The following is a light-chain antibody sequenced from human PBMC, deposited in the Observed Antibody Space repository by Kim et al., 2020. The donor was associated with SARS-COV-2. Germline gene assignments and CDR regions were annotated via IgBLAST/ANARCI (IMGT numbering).Light chain of an antibody. CDR3: QQYNNWPIT. J-gene: IGKJ5*01. CDR2: GAS. Sequence: EIVMTQSPPILSVSPGERATLSCRASQSVRGKLAWYQQKPGQAHRLLIYGASTRATDIPARFSGSGSGTEFTLTISSLQSEDFAVYYCQQYNNWPITFGQGTRLEIK. V-gene: IGKV3-15*01. CDR1: QSVRGK.